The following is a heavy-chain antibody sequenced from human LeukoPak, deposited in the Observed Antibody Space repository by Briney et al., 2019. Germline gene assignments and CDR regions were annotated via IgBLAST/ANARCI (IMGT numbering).Heavy chain of an antibody. V-gene: IGHV3-23*01. CDR3: AKVKWKLIGYFDY. Sequence: GGSLRLSCAASGFTFTNYAMSWVRQAPGKGLEWVSVLTGDGSTYYADSVKGRFTNSRDDSKNTLFLQMNSLRAEDTAVYFCAKVKWKLIGYFDYWGQGTLVTVSS. J-gene: IGHJ4*02. D-gene: IGHD1-20*01. CDR2: LTGDGST. CDR1: GFTFTNYA.